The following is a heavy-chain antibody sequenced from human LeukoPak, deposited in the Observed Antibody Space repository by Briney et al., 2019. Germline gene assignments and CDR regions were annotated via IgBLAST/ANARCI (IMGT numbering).Heavy chain of an antibody. CDR3: ARTYYDFWSGQIYYYMDV. V-gene: IGHV4-59*03. J-gene: IGHJ6*03. CDR1: GDSISGYY. D-gene: IGHD3-3*01. Sequence: PSETLSLTCTVSGDSISGYYWSWIRQPPGKGLEWIGYIYYSGSTKYNPSLKSRVTISLDTSKNQFSLKLSSVTAADTAVYYCARTYYDFWSGQIYYYMDVWGKGTTVTVSS. CDR2: IYYSGST.